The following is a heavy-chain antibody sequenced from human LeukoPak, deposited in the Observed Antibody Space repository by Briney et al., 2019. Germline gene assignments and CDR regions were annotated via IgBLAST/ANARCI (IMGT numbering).Heavy chain of an antibody. CDR1: GFTFSSYS. V-gene: IGHV3-21*01. CDR3: ARELWFGEPLGAFDI. D-gene: IGHD3-10*01. CDR2: ISSSSSYI. Sequence: GGSLRLSCAASGFTFSSYSMNWVRQAPGKGLEWVSSISSSSSYIYYADSVKGRLTISRDNAKNSLYLQMNSLRAEDTAVYYCARELWFGEPLGAFDIWGQGTMVTVSS. J-gene: IGHJ3*02.